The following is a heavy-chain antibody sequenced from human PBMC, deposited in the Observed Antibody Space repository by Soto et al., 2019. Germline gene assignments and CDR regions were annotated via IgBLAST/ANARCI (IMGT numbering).Heavy chain of an antibody. CDR2: ISDSGDST. CDR3: AKDLGTPGVGATLDG. J-gene: IGHJ4*02. V-gene: IGHV3-23*01. D-gene: IGHD1-26*01. CDR1: GFTFSNYA. Sequence: PGGSLRLSCAASGFTFSNYAMSWVRQAPGKGLEWVSGISDSGDSTYNADSVRGRFTISRDNSKNTLYLQMNSLRAEDAAIYYCAKDLGTPGVGATLDGWGPGTLVTVSS.